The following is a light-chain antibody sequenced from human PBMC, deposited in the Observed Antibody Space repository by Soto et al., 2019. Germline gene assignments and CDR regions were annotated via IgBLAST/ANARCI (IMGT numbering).Light chain of an antibody. CDR1: QSVSSSF. CDR3: QHYDSSPLT. CDR2: GAS. J-gene: IGKJ4*01. V-gene: IGKV3-20*01. Sequence: EIVLTQSPGTLSLSPGERATLSCRASQSVSSSFLAWYQQKPGQAPRLLIYGASSRATGIPDRFSGSGSVTDFTLTISSLEPEDGVVYYCQHYDSSPLTFGGGTKVEIK.